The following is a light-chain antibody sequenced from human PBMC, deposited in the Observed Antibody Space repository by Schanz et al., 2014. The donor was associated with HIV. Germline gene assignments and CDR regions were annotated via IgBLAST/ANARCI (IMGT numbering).Light chain of an antibody. V-gene: IGKV3-20*01. CDR2: GAS. J-gene: IGKJ4*01. CDR3: QQYGSSPRLA. Sequence: EIVLTQSPGTLSLSPGERATLSCRASQSVSSSYLAWYQQKPGQAPRLLIYGASSRATGIPDRFSGSGSGTDFTLTISRLEPEDFAVYYCQQYGSSPRLAFGGGTTVESK. CDR1: QSVSSSY.